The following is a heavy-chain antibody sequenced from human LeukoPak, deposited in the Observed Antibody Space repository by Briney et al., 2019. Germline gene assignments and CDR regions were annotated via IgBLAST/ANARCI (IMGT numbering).Heavy chain of an antibody. J-gene: IGHJ4*02. D-gene: IGHD6-6*01. V-gene: IGHV3-21*01. CDR1: GFTLSSYS. CDR3: ARAMSIAARLQTIFDY. Sequence: GGSLRLSCAASGFTLSSYSMNWVRQAPGKGLEWVSFISSSSSYIHYADSVKGRFTISRDNAKNSLYLQMNSLRAEDTAVYYCARAMSIAARLQTIFDYWGQGTLVTVSS. CDR2: ISSSSSYI.